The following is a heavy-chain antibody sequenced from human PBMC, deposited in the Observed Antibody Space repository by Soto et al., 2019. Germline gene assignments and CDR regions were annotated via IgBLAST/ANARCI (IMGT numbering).Heavy chain of an antibody. D-gene: IGHD3-3*01. J-gene: IGHJ4*02. CDR1: GFTFSSYA. CDR2: ISGSGGST. Sequence: GGSLRLSCAASGFTFSSYAMSWVRQAPGKGLEWVSAISGSGGSTYYADSVKGRFTISRDNSKNTLYLQMNSLRAEDTAVYYCAKDWPPYYDFWSGYYTAAFDYWGQGTLVTVSS. V-gene: IGHV3-23*01. CDR3: AKDWPPYYDFWSGYYTAAFDY.